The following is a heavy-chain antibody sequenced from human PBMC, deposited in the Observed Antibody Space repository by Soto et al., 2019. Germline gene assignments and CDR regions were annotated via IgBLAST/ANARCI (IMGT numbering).Heavy chain of an antibody. CDR1: GDSIRGGGHY. Sequence: QVQLQESGPGLVKPSQTLSLTCSVSGDSIRGGGHYWNWIRQFPGKGLEWIGYVYHSGSTHYNPSLRGPLTRSIDTSKNQFSLRLISVTAADTPLYYCARDTGLAPTVWGYWGHGTQVTVSS. CDR2: VYHSGST. V-gene: IGHV4-31*01. CDR3: ARDTGLAPTVWGY. D-gene: IGHD7-27*01. J-gene: IGHJ4*03.